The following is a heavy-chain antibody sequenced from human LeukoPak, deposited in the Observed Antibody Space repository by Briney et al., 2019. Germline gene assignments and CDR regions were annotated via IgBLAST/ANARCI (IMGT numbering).Heavy chain of an antibody. J-gene: IGHJ4*02. CDR2: ISAYNGNT. Sequence: GASVKVSCKASVYTFTSYGISWVRQAPGQGLEWMGWISAYNGNTNYAQKLQGRVTMTTDTSTSTAYMELRSLRSEDTAVYYCARDTRGVGSGWGNYWGQGTLVTVSS. CDR3: ARDTRGVGSGWGNY. D-gene: IGHD6-19*01. V-gene: IGHV1-18*01. CDR1: VYTFTSYG.